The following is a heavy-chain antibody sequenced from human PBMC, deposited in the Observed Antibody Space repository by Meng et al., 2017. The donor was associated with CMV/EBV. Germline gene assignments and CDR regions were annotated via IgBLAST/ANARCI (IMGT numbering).Heavy chain of an antibody. CDR3: ASTTGTVNY. J-gene: IGHJ4*02. D-gene: IGHD1-1*01. CDR1: GFTFSSYW. V-gene: IGHV3-7*01. Sequence: LSVSCAASGFTFSSYWMSWVRQAPGKGLEWVANIKQDGSEKYYVDSVKGRFTISRDNAKNSLYLQMNSLRAEDTAVYYCASTTGTVNYWGQGTLVTVSS. CDR2: IKQDGSEK.